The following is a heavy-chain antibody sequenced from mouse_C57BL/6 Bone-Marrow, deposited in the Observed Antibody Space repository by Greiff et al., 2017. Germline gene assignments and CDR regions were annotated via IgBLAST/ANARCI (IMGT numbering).Heavy chain of an antibody. CDR2: INPSSGYT. CDR1: GYTFTSYT. D-gene: IGHD4-1*01. Sequence: VQLQQSGAELARPGASVKMSCKASGYTFTSYTMHWVKQRPGQGLEWIGYINPSSGYTKYNQKFKDKATLTADKSSSTAYVQLSSLTSEDSAVYYCASRGRGAWFAYWGQGTLVTVSA. J-gene: IGHJ3*01. CDR3: ASRGRGAWFAY. V-gene: IGHV1-4*01.